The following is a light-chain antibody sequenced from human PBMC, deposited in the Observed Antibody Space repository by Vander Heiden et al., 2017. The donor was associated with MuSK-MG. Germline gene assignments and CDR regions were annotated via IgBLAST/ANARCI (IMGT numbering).Light chain of an antibody. CDR3: QQYYNTPPT. CDR2: AAS. CDR1: QSISST. J-gene: IGKJ2*01. V-gene: IGKV1-39*01. Sequence: DTQMTQTPSSLSASAGDRVTSTCRASQSISSTLAWYQQKPGQAPKLLIYAASSRQTGIPARFSGSGSGTEFALTISSLQPEDLAAYYCQQYYNTPPTFGPGTKLDIK.